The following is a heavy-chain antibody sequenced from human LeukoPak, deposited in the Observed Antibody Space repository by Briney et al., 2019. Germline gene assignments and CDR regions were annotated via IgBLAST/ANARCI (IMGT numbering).Heavy chain of an antibody. Sequence: WASVKVPCKASGGTFSSYAISWVRQAPGQGLEWMGGIIPIFGTANYAQKFQGRVTITADESTSTAYMELSSLRSEDTAVYYCARTYDIPPSWFDPWGQGTLVTVSS. CDR2: IIPIFGTA. V-gene: IGHV1-69*01. J-gene: IGHJ5*02. CDR3: ARTYDIPPSWFDP. CDR1: GGTFSSYA. D-gene: IGHD3-9*01.